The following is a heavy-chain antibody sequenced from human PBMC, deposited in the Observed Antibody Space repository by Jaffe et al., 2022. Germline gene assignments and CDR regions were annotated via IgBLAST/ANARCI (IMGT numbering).Heavy chain of an antibody. CDR1: GFTFGDYA. Sequence: EVQLVESGGGLVQPGRSLRLSCTASGFTFGDYAMSWVRQAPGKGLEWVGFIRSKAYGGTTEYAASVKGRFTISRDDSKSIAYLQMNSLKTEDTAVYYCTRPDYGDYVLDAFDIWGQGTMVTVSS. J-gene: IGHJ3*02. V-gene: IGHV3-49*04. CDR2: IRSKAYGGTT. CDR3: TRPDYGDYVLDAFDI. D-gene: IGHD4-17*01.